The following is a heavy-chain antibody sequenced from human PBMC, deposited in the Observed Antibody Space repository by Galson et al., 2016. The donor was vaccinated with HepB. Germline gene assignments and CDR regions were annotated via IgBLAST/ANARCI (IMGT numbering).Heavy chain of an antibody. CDR2: ISSSGYAI. CDR3: ARAGNYRSLYYFDY. V-gene: IGHV3-11*01. CDR1: GFTFIDYY. D-gene: IGHD3-16*02. J-gene: IGHJ4*02. Sequence: SLRLSCAASGFTFIDYYMSWIRQAPGKGPEWVSYISSSGYAIYYADSVKGRFTISRDNAKNSLDLQMNSLRAEDTAVYYCARAGNYRSLYYFDYWGQGTLVTVSS.